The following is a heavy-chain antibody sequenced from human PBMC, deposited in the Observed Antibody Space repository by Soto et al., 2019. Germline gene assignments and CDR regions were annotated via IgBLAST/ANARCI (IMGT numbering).Heavy chain of an antibody. D-gene: IGHD2-2*01. V-gene: IGHV3-20*04. J-gene: IGHJ6*02. CDR3: ARHTVPAAMFYYGMDV. CDR2: INWNGGST. CDR1: GFTFDDYG. Sequence: PGGSLRLSCAASGFTFDDYGMSWVRQAPGKGLEWVSGINWNGGSTGYADSVKGRFAISRDNAKISLYLQMNSLRAEDAALYYCARHTVPAAMFYYGMDVWGQGTTVTVSS.